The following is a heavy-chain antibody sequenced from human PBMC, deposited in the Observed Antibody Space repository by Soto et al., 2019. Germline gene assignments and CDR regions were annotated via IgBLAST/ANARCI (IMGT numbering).Heavy chain of an antibody. CDR3: ARDDSYRGSYLLRPV. V-gene: IGHV1-18*04. Sequence: QVQLVQSVAEVKKPGASVKVSCKASGYTFTSYGISWVRQAPGQGLEWMGWISAYNGNTNYAQKLQGRVTMTTDTSTSTAYMELRSLRSDDTSVYYCARDDSYRGSYLLRPVWGQGTLVTVSS. CDR2: ISAYNGNT. CDR1: GYTFTSYG. D-gene: IGHD1-26*01. J-gene: IGHJ4*02.